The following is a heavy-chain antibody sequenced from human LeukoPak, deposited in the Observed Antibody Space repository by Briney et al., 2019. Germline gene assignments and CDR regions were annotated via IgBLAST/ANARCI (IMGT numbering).Heavy chain of an antibody. Sequence: GGSLRLSCAAFGFTFSSYWMSWVRQAPGKGLEWVANIKQDGSEKYYVDSVKGRFTISRDNAKNSLYLQMNSLRAEDTAVYYCARDTRWGGEDFDYWGQGTQVTVSS. CDR2: IKQDGSEK. CDR3: ARDTRWGGEDFDY. D-gene: IGHD2-2*01. CDR1: GFTFSSYW. V-gene: IGHV3-7*04. J-gene: IGHJ4*02.